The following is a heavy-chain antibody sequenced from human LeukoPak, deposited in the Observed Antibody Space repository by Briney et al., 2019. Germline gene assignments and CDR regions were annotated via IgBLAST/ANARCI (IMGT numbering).Heavy chain of an antibody. CDR1: GFTVSSNY. D-gene: IGHD2-15*01. CDR2: LYPGGTA. CDR3: ARTVVAAKTYYFDY. V-gene: IGHV3-53*01. Sequence: GGSLRLSCVVSGFTVSSNYMTWVRQAPGKGLEWVSVLYPGGTAYFADSVKGRFTISRDNSKNTLYLQMNSLRPEDTALYYCARTVVAAKTYYFDYWGRGTLVTVSS. J-gene: IGHJ4*02.